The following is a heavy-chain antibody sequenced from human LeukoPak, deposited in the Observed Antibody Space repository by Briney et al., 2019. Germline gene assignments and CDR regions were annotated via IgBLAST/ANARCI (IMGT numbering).Heavy chain of an antibody. J-gene: IGHJ4*02. D-gene: IGHD2-2*01. V-gene: IGHV3-23*01. CDR2: IIIDVDKT. Sequence: GGSLRLSCEASGFTFSSSAMTWVRQAPGKGLQWVSSIIIDVDKTYYADSVKGRVTISRDNSKTTLYLQMNSLRAEDTAVYYCAKFSRSYCSSTRCSTYFDYWAREPWSPSP. CDR3: AKFSRSYCSSTRCSTYFDY. CDR1: GFTFSSSA.